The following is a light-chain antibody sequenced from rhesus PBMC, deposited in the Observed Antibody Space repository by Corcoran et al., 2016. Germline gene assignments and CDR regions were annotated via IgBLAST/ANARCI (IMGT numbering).Light chain of an antibody. CDR2: EAS. J-gene: IGKJ1*01. CDR1: QGITND. CDR3: QHYYRTPRT. Sequence: DIQMTQSPSSLSASVGDRVTITCRASQGITNDLAWYQQKPGETPKLLIYEASSLQSGMPSRFSGSGSGTDFTLPIRRLQSEDFATYYCQHYYRTPRTFGQGTKVKIK. V-gene: IGKV1-25*01.